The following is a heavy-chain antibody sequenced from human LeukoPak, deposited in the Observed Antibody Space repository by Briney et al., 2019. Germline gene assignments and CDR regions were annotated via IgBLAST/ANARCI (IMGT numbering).Heavy chain of an antibody. CDR3: ARERSVEVSYYYYYMDV. Sequence: PSETLSLTCTVSGGSISSGGYYWSWIRQHPGKGLEWIGYIYYSGSTYYNPSLKSRVTISVDTSKNQFSLKLGSVTAADTAVYYCARERSVEVSYYYYYMDVWGKGTTVTVSS. J-gene: IGHJ6*03. CDR2: IYYSGST. V-gene: IGHV4-31*03. D-gene: IGHD2-15*01. CDR1: GGSISSGGYY.